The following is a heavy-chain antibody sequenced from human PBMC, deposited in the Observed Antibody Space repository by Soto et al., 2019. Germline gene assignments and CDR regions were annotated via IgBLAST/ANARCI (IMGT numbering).Heavy chain of an antibody. Sequence: QLGGSLRLSCAASGFTFSSYAMSWVRQAPGKGLEWVSAISGSGGSTYYADSVKGRFTISRDNSKNTLYLQMNSLRAEDTAVYYCARVNEYPWPYYYYYGMDVWGQGTTVTVSS. CDR2: ISGSGGST. V-gene: IGHV3-23*01. D-gene: IGHD2-2*01. CDR1: GFTFSSYA. J-gene: IGHJ6*02. CDR3: ARVNEYPWPYYYYYGMDV.